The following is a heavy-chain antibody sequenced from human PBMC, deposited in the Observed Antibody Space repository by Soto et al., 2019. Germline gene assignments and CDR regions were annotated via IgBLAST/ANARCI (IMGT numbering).Heavy chain of an antibody. V-gene: IGHV4-34*01. D-gene: IGHD1-26*01. Sequence: SETLSLTCAVYGGSFRGYYWSWIRQPPGKGLEWIGEINHSGITNYNPSLKSRLTISVDTSKNQFSLRLSSVTAADTAIYYCARKSEFPLGGRHPFDYWGQGTLVTVSS. CDR1: GGSFRGYY. CDR3: ARKSEFPLGGRHPFDY. J-gene: IGHJ4*02. CDR2: INHSGIT.